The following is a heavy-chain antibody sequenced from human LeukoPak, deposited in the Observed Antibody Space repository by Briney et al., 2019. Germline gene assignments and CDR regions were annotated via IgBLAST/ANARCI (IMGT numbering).Heavy chain of an antibody. J-gene: IGHJ4*02. V-gene: IGHV3-23*01. CDR2: INTGGGT. CDR3: ARDLHEYYFDY. CDR1: GFTFNNYA. Sequence: GGSLRLSCAASGFTFNNYAMTWVRQAPGKGLEWVSTINTGGGTYYAASVKGRFTLSRENSRNTLYLQMSSLRAEDTAVYYCARDLHEYYFDYWGQGTLVTVSS.